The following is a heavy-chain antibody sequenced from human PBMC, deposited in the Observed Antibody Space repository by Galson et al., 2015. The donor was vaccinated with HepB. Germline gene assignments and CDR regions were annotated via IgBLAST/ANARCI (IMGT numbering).Heavy chain of an antibody. J-gene: IGHJ4*02. Sequence: SLRLSCAASGFTFSSYAMHWVRQAPGKGLEWVAVISYDGSNKYYADSVKGRFTISRDNSKNTLYLQMNSLRAEDTAVYYCAREGFGELFDYWGQGTLVTVSS. CDR3: AREGFGELFDY. D-gene: IGHD3-10*01. V-gene: IGHV3-30-3*01. CDR1: GFTFSSYA. CDR2: ISYDGSNK.